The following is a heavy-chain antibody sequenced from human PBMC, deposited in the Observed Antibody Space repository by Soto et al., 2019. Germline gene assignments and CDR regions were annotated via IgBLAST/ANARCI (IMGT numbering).Heavy chain of an antibody. J-gene: IGHJ3*02. CDR2: IYSGGST. V-gene: IGHV3-66*01. CDR3: ARYRSIAARIDAFDI. CDR1: GFTVSSNY. Sequence: GGSLRLSCAASGFTVSSNYMSWVRQAPGKGLEWVSVIYSGGSTYYADSVKGRFTISRDNSKNTLYLQMNSLRAEDTAVYYCARYRSIAARIDAFDIWGQGTMVTVSS. D-gene: IGHD6-6*01.